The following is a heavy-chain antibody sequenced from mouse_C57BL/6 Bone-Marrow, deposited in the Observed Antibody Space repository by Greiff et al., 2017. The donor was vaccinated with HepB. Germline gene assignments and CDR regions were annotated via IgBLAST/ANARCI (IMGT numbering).Heavy chain of an antibody. Sequence: VQLQQSGAELMKPGASVKLSCKATGYTFTGYWIEWVKQRPGHGLEWIGEILPGSGSTNYNEKFKGKATFTADTSSNTAYMQLSSLTTEDSAIYYCARFPQYYGSSYVTYYAMDYWGQGTSVTVSS. V-gene: IGHV1-9*01. CDR2: ILPGSGST. CDR3: ARFPQYYGSSYVTYYAMDY. D-gene: IGHD1-1*01. J-gene: IGHJ4*01. CDR1: GYTFTGYW.